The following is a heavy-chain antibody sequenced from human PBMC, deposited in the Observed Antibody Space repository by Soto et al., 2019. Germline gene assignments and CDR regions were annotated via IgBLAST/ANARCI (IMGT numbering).Heavy chain of an antibody. D-gene: IGHD2-15*01. CDR1: GFTFSTYA. CDR3: AKSPVGLYGHNSDYYGMDV. V-gene: IGHV3-23*01. Sequence: EVHLLESGGDLVQPGGSLRLSCTASGFTFSTYAMSWVRQAPGKGLEWVSAIGGSGTGGNTYYADSEKGRFTISRDNAKYTVYLQINIMRADDTAVYYCAKSPVGLYGHNSDYYGMDVWGQGTTVTVSS. CDR2: IGGSGTGGNT. J-gene: IGHJ6*02.